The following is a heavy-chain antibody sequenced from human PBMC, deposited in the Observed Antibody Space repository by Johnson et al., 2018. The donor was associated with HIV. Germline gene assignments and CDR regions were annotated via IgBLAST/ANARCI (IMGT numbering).Heavy chain of an antibody. V-gene: IGHV3-66*02. CDR1: EITFHDKG. Sequence: VQLVESGGGVVRPGGSQRLSCEASEITFHDKGMKWVRQPPGKGLEWVAVIFTVGDVYYSDSVKGRFTITRDKSKNIVYLQMNSLRPENTAVNYCARGQYAVSHRRPGTFGICDQGTMVNVSS. CDR2: IFTVGDV. D-gene: IGHD2-8*01. J-gene: IGHJ3*02. CDR3: ARGQYAVSHRRPGTFGI.